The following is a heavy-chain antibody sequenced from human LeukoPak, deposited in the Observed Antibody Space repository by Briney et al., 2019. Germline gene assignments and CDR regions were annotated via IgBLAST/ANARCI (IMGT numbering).Heavy chain of an antibody. CDR3: ARGGVDYYGSGTYYLMYYFDY. D-gene: IGHD3-10*01. Sequence: GGSLRLSCAASGFTFSSYWMSWVRQAPGKGLEWVANIKQDGSEKYYVDSVKGRFTISRDNAKNSLYLQMNSLRAEVTAVYFCARGGVDYYGSGTYYLMYYFDYWGQGALVTVSS. CDR2: IKQDGSEK. V-gene: IGHV3-7*03. CDR1: GFTFSSYW. J-gene: IGHJ4*02.